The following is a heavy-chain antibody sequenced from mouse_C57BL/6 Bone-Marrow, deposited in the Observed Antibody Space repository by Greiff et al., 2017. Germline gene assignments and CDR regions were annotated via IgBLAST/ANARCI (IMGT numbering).Heavy chain of an antibody. J-gene: IGHJ1*03. Sequence: VQLQQPGAELVKPGASVKLSCKASGYTFTSYWMHWVKQRPGQGLEWIGMIHPTSGSTNYNEKFKCTATLTVDKSSSTAYMQLSSLTSEDSAVYYCARTESNYGWYCDVWGTGTTVTVSS. CDR2: IHPTSGST. V-gene: IGHV1-64*01. CDR1: GYTFTSYW. CDR3: ARTESNYGWYCDV. D-gene: IGHD2-5*01.